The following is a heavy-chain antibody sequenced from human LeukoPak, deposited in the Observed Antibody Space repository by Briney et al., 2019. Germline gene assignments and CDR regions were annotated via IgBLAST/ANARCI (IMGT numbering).Heavy chain of an antibody. J-gene: IGHJ4*02. Sequence: ASVKVSCKASGGTFSTYAINWVRQAPGQGLEWMGGITPIFGTANYAQKFQGRVTITTDESTSTAYMELSSLRSEDTAVYYCARVFARSGEISGSYYYYWGQGTLVTGSS. D-gene: IGHD1-26*01. V-gene: IGHV1-69*05. CDR3: ARVFARSGEISGSYYYY. CDR2: ITPIFGTA. CDR1: GGTFSTYA.